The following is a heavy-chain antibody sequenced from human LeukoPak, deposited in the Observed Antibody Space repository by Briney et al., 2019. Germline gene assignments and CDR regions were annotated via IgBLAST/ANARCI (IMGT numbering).Heavy chain of an antibody. V-gene: IGHV5-51*01. CDR2: IYLGDSDV. Sequence: HGESLKISCQGSGNSFTNSWIGWVRQMPGKGLEWMGIIYLGDSDVRYSPSFRGQVTISADKSINSAYLQWSSLKDSDTAMYYCARHGGKYSHSIDSWGQGTLVTVS. CDR1: GNSFTNSW. D-gene: IGHD3-16*01. CDR3: ARHGGKYSHSIDS. J-gene: IGHJ4*02.